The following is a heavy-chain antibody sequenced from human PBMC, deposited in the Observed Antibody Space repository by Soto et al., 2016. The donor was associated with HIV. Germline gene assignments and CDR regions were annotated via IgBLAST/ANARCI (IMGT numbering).Heavy chain of an antibody. CDR2: ISWNSGSI. V-gene: IGHV3-9*03. D-gene: IGHD6-19*01. CDR3: AKVIDAAVAGWGAFDI. Sequence: EVQLVESGGGLVQPGRSLRLSCAASGFTFDDYAMHWGPASSEGKGLEWVSGISWNSGSIGYADSVKGRFTISRDNAKNSLYLQMNSLRAEDMALYYCAKVIDAAVAGWGAFDIWGQGTMVTVSS. CDR1: GFTFDDYA. J-gene: IGHJ3*02.